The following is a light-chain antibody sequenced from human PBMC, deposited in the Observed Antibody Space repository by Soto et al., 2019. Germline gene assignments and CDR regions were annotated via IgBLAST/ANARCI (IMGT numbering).Light chain of an antibody. CDR3: QQYNNWPRGT. Sequence: EIVMTQSPATLSVSPGERPTLSGRASQSFTRNLAWYQQKPGQAPRLLIYGASTRATGIPARFSGSGSGTEFTLTISSLQSEDFAVYYCQQYNNWPRGTFGQGTKLEIK. J-gene: IGKJ2*01. V-gene: IGKV3-15*01. CDR1: QSFTRN. CDR2: GAS.